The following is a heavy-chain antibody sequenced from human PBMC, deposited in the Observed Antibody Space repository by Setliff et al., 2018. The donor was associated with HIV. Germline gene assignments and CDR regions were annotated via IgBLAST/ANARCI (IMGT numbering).Heavy chain of an antibody. CDR1: DNSITNYY. V-gene: IGHV4-59*01. CDR3: ARWGETTGIKAFDL. J-gene: IGHJ3*01. CDR2: MHYSGRT. D-gene: IGHD1-1*01. Sequence: SETLSLTCTVSDNSITNYYWNWIRQPPGKGLEWIGYMHYSGRTSYNPSLKSRVTTSVNTSKNQLSLNLSSVTAADTAVYYCARWGETTGIKAFDLWGQGTMVTV.